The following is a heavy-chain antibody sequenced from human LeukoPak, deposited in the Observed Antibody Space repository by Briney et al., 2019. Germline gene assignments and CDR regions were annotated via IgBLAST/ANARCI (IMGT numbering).Heavy chain of an antibody. D-gene: IGHD3-22*01. Sequence: GGSLRLSCAASGFTFSSYEMNWVRQAPGKGLEWVSYISSSGSTIYYADSVKGRFTISRDNAKNSLYLQMNSLRAEDTAVYYCARDRYRDSSGPTSFDYWGQGTLVTVSS. CDR1: GFTFSSYE. CDR3: ARDRYRDSSGPTSFDY. J-gene: IGHJ4*02. V-gene: IGHV3-48*03. CDR2: ISSSGSTI.